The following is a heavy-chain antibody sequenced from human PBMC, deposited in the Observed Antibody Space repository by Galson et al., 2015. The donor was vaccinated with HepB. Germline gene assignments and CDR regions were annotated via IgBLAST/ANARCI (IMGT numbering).Heavy chain of an antibody. D-gene: IGHD3-22*01. V-gene: IGHV3-30-3*01. Sequence: SLRLSCAASGFTFSHHAIHWVRQAPGRGLEWVAVISFDGSEKYHAASVKGRVIISRDNSKNTLSVQMNSLRHEDTAVYYCARASDSGFSKFYYYDLDVWGEGATVTVSS. CDR3: ARASDSGFSKFYYYDLDV. J-gene: IGHJ6*04. CDR1: GFTFSHHA. CDR2: ISFDGSEK.